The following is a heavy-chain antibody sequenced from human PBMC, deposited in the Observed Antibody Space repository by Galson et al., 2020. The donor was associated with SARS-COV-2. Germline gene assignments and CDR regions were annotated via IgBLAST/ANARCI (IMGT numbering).Heavy chain of an antibody. Sequence: GESLKISCAASGFTFSSYSMNWVRQALGKGLEWVSSISSSSSYIYYADSVKGRFTISRDNAKNSLYLQMNSLRAEDTAVYYCASPQGHQAQYYYYMDVWGKGTTVTVSS. CDR1: GFTFSSYS. V-gene: IGHV3-21*01. CDR3: ASPQGHQAQYYYYMDV. J-gene: IGHJ6*03. CDR2: ISSSSSYI.